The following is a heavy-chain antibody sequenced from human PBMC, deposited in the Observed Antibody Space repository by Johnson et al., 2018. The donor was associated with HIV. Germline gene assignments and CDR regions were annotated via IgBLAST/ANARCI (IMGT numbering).Heavy chain of an antibody. Sequence: VQLVESGGGLVQPGGSLRLSCAASGFTFSDHYIDWVRQAPGKGLEWVGRIKNKANSYTTEYAASVKGRFTISRDDSKNSLYLQMSSLKTEDTAVYYCVRDSSGAFDIWGQGTMVTVSS. V-gene: IGHV3-72*01. J-gene: IGHJ3*02. D-gene: IGHD3-22*01. CDR2: IKNKANSYTT. CDR3: VRDSSGAFDI. CDR1: GFTFSDHY.